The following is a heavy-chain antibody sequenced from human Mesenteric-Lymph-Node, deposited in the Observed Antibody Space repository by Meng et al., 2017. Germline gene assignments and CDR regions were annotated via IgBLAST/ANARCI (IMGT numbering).Heavy chain of an antibody. CDR1: GYSFSNYW. J-gene: IGHJ4*02. CDR2: IYPGDSDT. Sequence: KVSCKGSGYSFSNYWIGWVRQMPGKGLEWMGIIYPGDSDTSYSPSFQGLVTISADKSITTAFLQWNSLRDSDTAMYYCARLSGDGDYWGQGTLVTVSS. CDR3: ARLSGDGDY. D-gene: IGHD2/OR15-2a*01. V-gene: IGHV5-51*01.